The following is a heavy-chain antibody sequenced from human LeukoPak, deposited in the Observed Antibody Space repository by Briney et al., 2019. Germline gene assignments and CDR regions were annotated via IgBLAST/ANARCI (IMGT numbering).Heavy chain of an antibody. Sequence: SETLSLTCTVSSGSISNSNYYWGWIRQPPGKGLEWIGSIFYDGSPDYHPSLKSRVTISVDTSKNQFSLKLSSVTAADTAMYYCARVSGYDWESFYDYWGQGSLVTVSS. D-gene: IGHD5-12*01. CDR3: ARVSGYDWESFYDY. J-gene: IGHJ4*02. CDR2: IFYDGSP. V-gene: IGHV4-39*07. CDR1: SGSISNSNYY.